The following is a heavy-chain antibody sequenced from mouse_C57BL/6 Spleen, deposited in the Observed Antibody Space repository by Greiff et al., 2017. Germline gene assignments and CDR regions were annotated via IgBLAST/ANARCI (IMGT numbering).Heavy chain of an antibody. Sequence: EVQLVESGPGLVKPSQSLSLTCSVAGYSITSGYYWNWIRQFPGNKLEWMGYISYDGSNHYNPSLKNRISITRDTSKNQFFLKLNSVTTEDTATYYCAKTGTWFAYWGQGTLVTVSA. J-gene: IGHJ3*01. CDR2: ISYDGSN. V-gene: IGHV3-6*01. CDR1: GYSITSGYY. CDR3: AKTGTWFAY. D-gene: IGHD4-1*01.